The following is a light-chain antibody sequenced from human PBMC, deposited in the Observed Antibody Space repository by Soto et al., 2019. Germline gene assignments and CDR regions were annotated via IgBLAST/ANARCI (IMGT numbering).Light chain of an antibody. CDR3: QSSDSRLSGSDV. V-gene: IGLV1-40*01. CDR2: GDS. CDR1: SSNIGAGYD. J-gene: IGLJ1*01. Sequence: QSVLTQPPSVSGAPGQTVTISCSGSSSNIGAGYDVHWYQQLPGTAPKLLIFGDSNRPSGVPDRFSGSKSGTSASLAITGLQADDEADYYCQSSDSRLSGSDVFGTGTKLTVL.